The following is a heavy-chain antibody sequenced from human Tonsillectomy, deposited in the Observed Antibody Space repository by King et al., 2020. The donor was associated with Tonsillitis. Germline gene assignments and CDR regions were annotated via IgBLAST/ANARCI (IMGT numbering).Heavy chain of an antibody. CDR3: ARGVGSKGGYDWCDIVVVVAATRFDY. CDR1: GGSFSGYY. CDR2: INHSGST. V-gene: IGHV4-34*01. D-gene: IGHD2-15*01. J-gene: IGHJ4*02. Sequence: VQLQQWGAGLLKPSETLSLTCAVYGGSFSGYYWSWIRQPPGKGLEWIGEINHSGSTNYNPSLKSRVTISVDTSKNQFSLKLSSVTAADTAVYYCARGVGSKGGYDWCDIVVVVAATRFDYWGQGTLVTVSS.